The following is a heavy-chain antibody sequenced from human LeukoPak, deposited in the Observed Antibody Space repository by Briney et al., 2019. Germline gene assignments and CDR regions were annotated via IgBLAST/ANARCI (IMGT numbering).Heavy chain of an antibody. D-gene: IGHD1-1*01. Sequence: QPGRSLRLSCAASGFTFSSYAMHWVRQAPGKGLEWVAVISYDGSNKYYADSVKGRFTISRDNSKNTLYLQMNSLRAEDAAVYYCARDTPNWNYFFDYWGQGTLVTVSS. V-gene: IGHV3-30-3*01. CDR3: ARDTPNWNYFFDY. J-gene: IGHJ4*02. CDR2: ISYDGSNK. CDR1: GFTFSSYA.